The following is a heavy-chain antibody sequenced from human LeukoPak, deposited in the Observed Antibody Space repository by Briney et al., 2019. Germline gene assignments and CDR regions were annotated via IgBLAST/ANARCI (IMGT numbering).Heavy chain of an antibody. D-gene: IGHD2-15*01. CDR2: IYSGGST. CDR1: GFSVSSNY. CDR3: AKGGSQFYYYYYMDV. J-gene: IGHJ6*03. Sequence: GSLRLSCAGSGFSVSSNYISWVRQAPGKGLEWVSLIYSGGSTYYADSVKGRFTISRDNSKNTLYLQMNSLRAEDTAAYYCAKGGSQFYYYYYMDVWGKGTTVTVSS. V-gene: IGHV3-53*01.